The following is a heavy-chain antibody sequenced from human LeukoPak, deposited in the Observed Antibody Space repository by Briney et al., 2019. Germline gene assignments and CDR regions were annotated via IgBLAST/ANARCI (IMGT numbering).Heavy chain of an antibody. CDR1: GLSFDIYW. J-gene: IGHJ4*02. Sequence: GGSLRLSCAASGLSFDIYWMSWVRQAPGKGLEWVANIKHDGTEKYYVDSVKGRFTISRDNARNSLYLQMNSLRAEDTAVYFCVRDRRRSSLSLDYWGQGTLVTVSP. D-gene: IGHD6-6*01. CDR2: IKHDGTEK. V-gene: IGHV3-7*05. CDR3: VRDRRRSSLSLDY.